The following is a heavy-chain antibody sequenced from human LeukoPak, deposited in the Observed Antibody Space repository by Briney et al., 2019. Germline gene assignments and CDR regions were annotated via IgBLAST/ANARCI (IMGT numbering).Heavy chain of an antibody. CDR3: THAYYYGSGSEPPFDY. CDR2: IVVGSGNT. CDR1: GFTFTSSA. V-gene: IGHV1-58*01. Sequence: GASVKVSCKASGFTFTSSAVQWVRQARGQRLEWIGWIVVGSGNTNYAQKFQGRVTITADESTSTAYMELSSLRSEDTAVYYCTHAYYYGSGSEPPFDYWGQGTLVTVSS. D-gene: IGHD3-10*01. J-gene: IGHJ4*02.